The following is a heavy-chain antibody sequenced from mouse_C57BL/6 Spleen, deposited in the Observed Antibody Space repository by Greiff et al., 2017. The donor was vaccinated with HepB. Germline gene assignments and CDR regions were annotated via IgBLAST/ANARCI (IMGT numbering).Heavy chain of an antibody. J-gene: IGHJ2*01. D-gene: IGHD3-2*02. CDR1: GFTFTDYY. V-gene: IGHV7-3*01. CDR2: IRNKANGYTT. Sequence: EVKLMESGGGLVQPGGSLSLSCAASGFTFTDYYMSWVRQPPGKALEWLGFIRNKANGYTTEYSASVKGRFTISRDNSQSILYLQMNALRAEDSATYYCARYETAQEYFDYWGQGTTLTVSS. CDR3: ARYETAQEYFDY.